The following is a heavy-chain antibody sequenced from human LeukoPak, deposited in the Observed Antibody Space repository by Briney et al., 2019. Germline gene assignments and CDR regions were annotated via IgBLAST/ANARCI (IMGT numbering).Heavy chain of an antibody. V-gene: IGHV4-38-2*01. CDR1: GYPISSGYY. CDR2: IYHSGST. CDR3: ARQGGIAAAGSIDY. Sequence: SETLSLTCAASGYPISSGYYWGWIRQPPGKGLEWIGSIYHSGSTYYNPSLKSRVTISVDTSKNQFSLKLSSVTAADTAVYYCARQGGIAAAGSIDYWGQGTLVTVSS. D-gene: IGHD6-13*01. J-gene: IGHJ4*02.